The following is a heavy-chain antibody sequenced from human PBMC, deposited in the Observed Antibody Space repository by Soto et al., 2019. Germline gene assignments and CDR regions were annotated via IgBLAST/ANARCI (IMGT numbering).Heavy chain of an antibody. J-gene: IGHJ4*02. Sequence: PGGSLRLSCAASGYPFSSYEMSWVRQAPGKGLEWVSYISGSGGTIYYADSVKGRFTISRDNAKNSLFLQLNSLRAEDTAVYFCARDSSKYTYGSFYFDYWGQGTLVTVSS. CDR2: ISGSGGTI. CDR1: GYPFSSYE. CDR3: ARDSSKYTYGSFYFDY. V-gene: IGHV3-48*03. D-gene: IGHD3-10*01.